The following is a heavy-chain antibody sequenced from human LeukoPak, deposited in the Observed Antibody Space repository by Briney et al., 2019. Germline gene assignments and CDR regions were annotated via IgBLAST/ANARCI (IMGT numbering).Heavy chain of an antibody. CDR3: ARRRGRYCSRTRCPNWFDP. V-gene: IGHV4-4*02. D-gene: IGHD2-2*01. CDR2: IYHSGST. J-gene: IGHJ5*02. CDR1: SGSISTSNW. Sequence: SETLSLTCAVSSGSISTSNWWRWGRQPPGKGLEWVGVIYHSGSTSYNPSLKSRITISVDKSKNQFSLRLSSVTAADTAVYYCARRRGRYCSRTRCPNWFDPWGQGTLVTVSS.